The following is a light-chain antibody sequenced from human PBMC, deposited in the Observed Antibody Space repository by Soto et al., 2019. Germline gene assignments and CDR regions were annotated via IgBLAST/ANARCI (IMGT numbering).Light chain of an antibody. CDR3: QQYKNWPL. J-gene: IGKJ5*01. Sequence: VLTQSPGTLSLSPGESATLSCRASQTVSITYLTWYQQKPGQAPRLLIFGASKRATAIPDRFSGSGSGRDFTLTISGLEPEDFAVYYCQQYKNWPLFGQGTRLEIK. CDR1: QTVSITY. V-gene: IGKV3-20*01. CDR2: GAS.